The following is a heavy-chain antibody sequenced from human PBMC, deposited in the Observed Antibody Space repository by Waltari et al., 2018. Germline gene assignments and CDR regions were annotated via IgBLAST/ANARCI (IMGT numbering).Heavy chain of an antibody. CDR3: AREEGNLPVYYGMDV. Sequence: QLQLQESGPGPVKPSETLSLTCTVSGGSISSSSYYWGWIRQPPGKGLEWIGSIYYSGSTYYNPSLKSRVTISVDTSKNQFSLKLSSVTAADTAVYYCAREEGNLPVYYGMDVWGQGTTVTVSS. D-gene: IGHD4-4*01. V-gene: IGHV4-39*07. J-gene: IGHJ6*02. CDR2: IYYSGST. CDR1: GGSISSSSYY.